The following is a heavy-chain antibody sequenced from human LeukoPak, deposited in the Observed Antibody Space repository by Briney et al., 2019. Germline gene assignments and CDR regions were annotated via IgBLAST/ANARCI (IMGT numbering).Heavy chain of an antibody. CDR1: GFTFSSYE. CDR3: ARTANYYDSSGYDAFDI. V-gene: IGHV3-48*03. CDR2: ISSSGSTI. D-gene: IGHD3-22*01. Sequence: TGGSLRLSCAASGFTFSSYEMNWVRQAPGKGLEWVSYISSSGSTIYYADSVKGRFTISRDNAKNSLYLQMNSLRAEDTAVYHCARTANYYDSSGYDAFDIWGQGTMVTVSS. J-gene: IGHJ3*02.